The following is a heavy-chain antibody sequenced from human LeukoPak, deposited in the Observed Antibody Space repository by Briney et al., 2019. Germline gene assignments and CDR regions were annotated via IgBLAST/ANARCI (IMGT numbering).Heavy chain of an antibody. CDR1: GYTFTSYG. CDR3: ARMDSSGWYGYYYYMDV. J-gene: IGHJ6*03. Sequence: ASVKVSCKASGYTFTSYGISWVRQAPGQGLEWMGWISAYNGNTNYAQKLQGRVTMTTDTSTSTAYMELRSLRSDDTAVYYCARMDSSGWYGYYYYMDVWGKGTTVTVSS. D-gene: IGHD6-19*01. V-gene: IGHV1-18*01. CDR2: ISAYNGNT.